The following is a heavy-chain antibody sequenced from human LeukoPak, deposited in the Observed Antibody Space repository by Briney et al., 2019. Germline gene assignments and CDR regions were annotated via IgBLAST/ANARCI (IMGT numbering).Heavy chain of an antibody. Sequence: ETSETLSLTCTVSGGSISSSSYYWGWIRQPPGKGLEWIGSIYYSGSTNYNPSLKSRVTISVDTSKNQFSLKLSSVTAADTAVYYCATLVVPAAAYYYYMDVWGKGTTVTVSS. CDR2: IYYSGST. D-gene: IGHD2-2*01. CDR3: ATLVVPAAAYYYYMDV. CDR1: GGSISSSSYY. V-gene: IGHV4-39*07. J-gene: IGHJ6*03.